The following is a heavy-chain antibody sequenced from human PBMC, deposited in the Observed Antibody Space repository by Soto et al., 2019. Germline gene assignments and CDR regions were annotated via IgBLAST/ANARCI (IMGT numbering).Heavy chain of an antibody. D-gene: IGHD3-10*01. J-gene: IGHJ4*02. Sequence: EVQLVESGGGLIQPGGSLRLSCAVSGFTVSNNYMSWVRQAPGKGLEGVSVIYSGGYTAYGDSVKGRFTISRDNSKNTLFLQMNGRSPDDAAVFLCAGRPGGGGYWGQGTLVTVSS. CDR3: AGRPGGGGY. CDR2: IYSGGYT. CDR1: GFTVSNNY. V-gene: IGHV3-53*01.